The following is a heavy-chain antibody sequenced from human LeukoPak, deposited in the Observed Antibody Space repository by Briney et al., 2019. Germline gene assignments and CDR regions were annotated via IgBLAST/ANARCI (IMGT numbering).Heavy chain of an antibody. CDR3: AKDQEPAAIGYYYGMDV. D-gene: IGHD2-2*01. CDR1: GFTFSSYG. V-gene: IGHV3-30*18. J-gene: IGHJ6*02. CDR2: ISYDGSNK. Sequence: VQPGGSLRLSCAASGFTFSSYGMHWVRQAPGKGLEWVAVISYDGSNKYYADSVKGRFTISRDNSKNTLYLQMNSLRAEDTAVYYCAKDQEPAAIGYYYGMDVWGQGTTVTVSS.